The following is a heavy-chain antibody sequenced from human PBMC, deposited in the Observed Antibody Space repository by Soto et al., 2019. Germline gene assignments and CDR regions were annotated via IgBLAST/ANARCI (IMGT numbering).Heavy chain of an antibody. V-gene: IGHV4-34*01. Sequence: SETLSLTCAVYGGSFSGYYWSWIRQPPGKGLEWIGEINHSGSTNYNPSLKSRLTISVDTSKNHFSLNLNSVTAADTAVYYCARGPGGPDGPGDYWGQGTLVTVSS. CDR2: INHSGST. D-gene: IGHD2-15*01. J-gene: IGHJ4*02. CDR1: GGSFSGYY. CDR3: ARGPGGPDGPGDY.